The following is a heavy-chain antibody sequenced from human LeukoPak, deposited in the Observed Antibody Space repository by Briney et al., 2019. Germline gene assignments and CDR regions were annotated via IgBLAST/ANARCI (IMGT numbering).Heavy chain of an antibody. J-gene: IGHJ4*02. CDR3: ARSPGLIQLWYYFDY. CDR2: VYNSGST. V-gene: IGHV4-59*01. Sequence: SETLSLTCTVSGGSISIYYWSWIRQPPGKGLEWLGYVYNSGSTDYNPSLKSRVTISVDTSKNQFSLKLSSVTAADTAVYYCARSPGLIQLWYYFDYWGQGTLVTVSS. D-gene: IGHD5-18*01. CDR1: GGSISIYY.